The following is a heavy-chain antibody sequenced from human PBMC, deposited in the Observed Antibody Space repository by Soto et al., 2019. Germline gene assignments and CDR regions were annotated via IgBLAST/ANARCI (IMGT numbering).Heavy chain of an antibody. D-gene: IGHD5-18*01. V-gene: IGHV1-69*01. J-gene: IGHJ4*02. CDR1: RGTFNRYA. CDR3: ARQNRDTPMVPFDV. CDR2: LVPQFGTP. Sequence: HVKLVQSGAEVKKPGSSVKVSCLASRGTFNRYAINWVRQAPGHGLEWLGALVPQFGTPNYAQKFQDRVTIVADESTNTTSMELRGLTSDDTAVYYCARQNRDTPMVPFDVWGQGTLVTVSS.